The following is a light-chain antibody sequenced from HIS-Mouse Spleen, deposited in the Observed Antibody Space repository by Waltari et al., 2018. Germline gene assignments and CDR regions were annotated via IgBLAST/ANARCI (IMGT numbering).Light chain of an antibody. CDR2: EAS. CDR3: QQYNSWWT. Sequence: DIQMTQSPSTLSASLGARVTITCRARQSISSWLAWSQQKPWKAPKLLICEASSLESGVPSRFSGSGSETAFTLTISSLQPDDFATYYCQQYNSWWTFGQGTKVEIK. CDR1: QSISSW. J-gene: IGKJ1*01. V-gene: IGKV1-5*03.